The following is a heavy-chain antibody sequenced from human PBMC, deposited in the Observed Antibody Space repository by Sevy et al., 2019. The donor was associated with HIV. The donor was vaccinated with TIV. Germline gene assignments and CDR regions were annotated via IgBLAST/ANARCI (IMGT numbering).Heavy chain of an antibody. J-gene: IGHJ4*02. V-gene: IGHV3-33*01. CDR3: ASTYCSGGSCYYRPLDY. CDR1: GFTFSSYG. Sequence: GGSLRLSCAASGFTFSSYGMHWVRQAPGKGLEWVAVIWYDGSNKYYADSVKGRFTISRDNSKNTLYLQMNSLRAEDTDVYYCASTYCSGGSCYYRPLDYWGQGTLVTVSS. D-gene: IGHD2-15*01. CDR2: IWYDGSNK.